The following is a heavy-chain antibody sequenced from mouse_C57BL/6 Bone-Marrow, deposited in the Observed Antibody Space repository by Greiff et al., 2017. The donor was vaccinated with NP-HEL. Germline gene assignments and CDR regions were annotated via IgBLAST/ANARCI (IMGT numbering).Heavy chain of an antibody. CDR1: GFTFSDFY. J-gene: IGHJ1*03. D-gene: IGHD2-3*01. V-gene: IGHV7-1*01. CDR3: ARDADGYYDGWYFDV. CDR2: SRNKANDYTT. Sequence: EVMLVESGGGLVQSGRSLRLSCATSGFTFSDFYMEWVRQAPGKGLEWIAASRNKANDYTTEYSASVKGRFIVSRDTSQSILYLQMNALRAEDTAIYYCARDADGYYDGWYFDVWGTGTTVTVSS.